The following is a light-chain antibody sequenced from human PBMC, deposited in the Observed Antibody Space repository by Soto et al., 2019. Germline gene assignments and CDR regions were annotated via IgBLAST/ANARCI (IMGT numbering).Light chain of an antibody. Sequence: EIVLTQSPGTLSLSPGERATLSCRASQSVSSSYLAWYQQKPGQSPRLPIYGASSRATGIPDRFSGSGSGTDFTLTISRLEPEEFAVYYCQQYGSSPPMYTLCHGTKLESK. CDR3: QQYGSSPPMYT. J-gene: IGKJ2*01. V-gene: IGKV3-20*01. CDR2: GAS. CDR1: QSVSSSY.